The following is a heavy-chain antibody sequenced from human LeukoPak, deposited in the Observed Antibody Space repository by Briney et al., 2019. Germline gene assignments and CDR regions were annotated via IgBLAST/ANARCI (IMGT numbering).Heavy chain of an antibody. D-gene: IGHD5-12*01. CDR3: AKDRRLPWDYFDS. V-gene: IGHV3-23*01. CDR1: GFTFSSYA. CDR2: IDGSGGST. J-gene: IGHJ4*02. Sequence: GGSLRLSCAASGFTFSSYAMSWFRQAPGRGLEWVSAIDGSGGSTYYADSVKGRFTISRDNSKNTLYLQMNSLRAEDTAIYYCAKDRRLPWDYFDSWGQGTLVTVSS.